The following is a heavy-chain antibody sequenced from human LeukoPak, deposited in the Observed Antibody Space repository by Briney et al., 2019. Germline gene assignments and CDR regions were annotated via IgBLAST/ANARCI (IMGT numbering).Heavy chain of an antibody. CDR1: GGTFSSYA. D-gene: IGHD3-10*01. Sequence: VASVTVSCKASGGTFSSYAISWVRQAPGQGLEWMGRIIPILGIANYAQKFQGRVTITADKSTSTAYMELSSLRSEDTAVYYCARGLLYGSGSYPFDYWGQGTLVTVSS. CDR3: ARGLLYGSGSYPFDY. CDR2: IIPILGIA. V-gene: IGHV1-69*04. J-gene: IGHJ4*02.